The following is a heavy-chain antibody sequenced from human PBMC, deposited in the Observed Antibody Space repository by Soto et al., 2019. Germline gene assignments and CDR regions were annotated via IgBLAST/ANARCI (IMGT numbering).Heavy chain of an antibody. CDR1: GFTFSSYG. J-gene: IGHJ5*02. D-gene: IGHD1-7*01. Sequence: GGSLRLSCAASGFTFSSYGMHWVRQAPGKGLEWVAVIWYDGSNKYYADSVKGRFTISRDNSKNTLYLQMNSLRAEDTAVYYCARDVKVDTYNWNYDWVFGENWFDPWGQGTLVTVSS. CDR3: ARDVKVDTYNWNYDWVFGENWFDP. V-gene: IGHV3-33*01. CDR2: IWYDGSNK.